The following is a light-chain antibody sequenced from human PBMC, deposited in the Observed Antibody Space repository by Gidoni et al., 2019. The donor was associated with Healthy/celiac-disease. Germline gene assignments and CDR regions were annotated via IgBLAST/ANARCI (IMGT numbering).Light chain of an antibody. Sequence: SGFTRPPSVAAAPGQKVTITSSGSSSNIGNNYVSWYQQPPGTAPKLLIYDDNKRPSGIPDRFSGSKSGTTTTLGITGLQTGDEADYYCGTWDSSLSASRFGGGTKLTVL. CDR3: GTWDSSLSASR. CDR1: SSNIGNNY. CDR2: DDN. J-gene: IGLJ2*01. V-gene: IGLV1-51*01.